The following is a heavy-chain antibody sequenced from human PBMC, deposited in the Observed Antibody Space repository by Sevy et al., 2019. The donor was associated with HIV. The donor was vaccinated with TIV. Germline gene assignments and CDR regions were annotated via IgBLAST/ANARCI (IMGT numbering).Heavy chain of an antibody. J-gene: IGHJ3*02. CDR1: GFTFSDYG. V-gene: IGHV3-30*03. CDR3: ARVSTVGAMMDALDT. CDR2: MSIDGNDK. D-gene: IGHD3-16*01. Sequence: GGSLRLSCAASGFTFSDYGVHWVRQTPHKGLEWVAVMSIDGNDKHYADSARGRFTISRDKSKNTLFLELNSLRHEDTAVYSCARVSTVGAMMDALDTWGQGTMVTVSS.